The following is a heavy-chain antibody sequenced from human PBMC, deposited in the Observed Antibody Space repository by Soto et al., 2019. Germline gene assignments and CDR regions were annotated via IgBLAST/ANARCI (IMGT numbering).Heavy chain of an antibody. D-gene: IGHD3-10*01. CDR3: ARRMVRGANNWFDP. J-gene: IGHJ5*02. V-gene: IGHV4-39*01. Sequence: PSETLSLTCTVSGGSISSSSYYWGWIRQPPGKGLEWIGSIYYSGSTYYNPSLKSRVTISVDTSKNQFSLKLSSVTAADTAVYYCARRMVRGANNWFDPWRQGTLVTVSS. CDR1: GGSISSSSYY. CDR2: IYYSGST.